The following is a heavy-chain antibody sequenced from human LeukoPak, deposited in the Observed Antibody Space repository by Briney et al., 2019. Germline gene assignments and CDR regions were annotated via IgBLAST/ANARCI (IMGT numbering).Heavy chain of an antibody. V-gene: IGHV3-66*02. CDR3: ARGSSLAAAARGFDY. CDR1: GFTVSTNY. Sequence: GGSLRLSCAASGFTVSTNYMGWVRQAPGKGLDWVSVTYSGGGAYYADSVKDRFTIFRDTSKNTLYLQMNSLRPEDTAVYYCARGSSLAAAARGFDYWGQGTLVTVSS. D-gene: IGHD6-25*01. CDR2: TYSGGGA. J-gene: IGHJ4*02.